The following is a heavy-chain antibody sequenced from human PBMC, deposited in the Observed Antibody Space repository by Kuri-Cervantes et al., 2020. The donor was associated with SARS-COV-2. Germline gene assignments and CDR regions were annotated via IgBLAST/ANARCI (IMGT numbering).Heavy chain of an antibody. CDR3: ARAGYSTGWFPDWYFDL. CDR2: MNPNSGNT. J-gene: IGHJ2*01. Sequence: ASVKVSCKASGYTFTSYDINWVRQATGQGLEWMGWMNPNSGNTGYAQKFQGRVTMTRNTSISTAYMELSSLRSEDTAVYYCARAGYSTGWFPDWYFDLWGRGTLVTVSS. D-gene: IGHD6-19*01. V-gene: IGHV1-8*01. CDR1: GYTFTSYD.